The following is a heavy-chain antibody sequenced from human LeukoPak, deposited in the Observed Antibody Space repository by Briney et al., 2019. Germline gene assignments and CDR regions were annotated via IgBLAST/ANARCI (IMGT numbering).Heavy chain of an antibody. CDR1: GFTFSSYA. J-gene: IGHJ4*02. CDR2: ISGSGGST. D-gene: IGHD3-22*01. CDR3: AKDLRMIVVAKPDY. Sequence: PGGSRRLSCAASGFTFSSYAMSWVRQAPGKGLEWVSAISGSGGSTYYADSVKGRFTISRDNSKNTLYLQMNSLRAEDTAVYYCAKDLRMIVVAKPDYWGQGTLVTVSS. V-gene: IGHV3-23*01.